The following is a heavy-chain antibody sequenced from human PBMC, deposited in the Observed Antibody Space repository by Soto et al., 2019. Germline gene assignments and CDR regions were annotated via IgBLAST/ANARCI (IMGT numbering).Heavy chain of an antibody. Sequence: ASVKVSCKASGYTFTSYGISWVRQAPGQGLEWMGWISAYNGNTNYAQRLQGRVTMTTDTSTSTAYMELRSLRSDDTAVYYCARGFSMHSGGWPPPHYYYYVMDVWGQGTTVTVSS. V-gene: IGHV1-18*01. CDR1: GYTFTSYG. CDR3: ARGFSMHSGGWPPPHYYYYVMDV. D-gene: IGHD6-19*01. CDR2: ISAYNGNT. J-gene: IGHJ6*02.